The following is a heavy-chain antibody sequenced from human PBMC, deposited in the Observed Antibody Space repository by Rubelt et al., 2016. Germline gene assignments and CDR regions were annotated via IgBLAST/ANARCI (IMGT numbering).Heavy chain of an antibody. J-gene: IGHJ5*02. CDR2: IYWDDDK. CDR1: GFSLSASGVG. Sequence: QITLKESGPTVVKPTQTLTLTCTFSGFSLSASGVGVGWIRQPPGKALEWLALIYWDDDKRYRPSLKSRLTITKGTSKNQVVLTMTNMDPVDTATYYCAHFDSPGIAAPSWGQGTPVTVSS. D-gene: IGHD6-13*01. CDR3: AHFDSPGIAAPS. V-gene: IGHV2-5*02.